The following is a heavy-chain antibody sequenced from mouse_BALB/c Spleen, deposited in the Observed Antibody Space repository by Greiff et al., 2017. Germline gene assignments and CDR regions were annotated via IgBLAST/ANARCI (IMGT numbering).Heavy chain of an antibody. CDR1: GFTFSDYG. CDR2: ISNLAYSI. Sequence: EVQLVESGGGLVQPGGSRKLSCAASGFTFSDYGMAWVRQAPGKGPEWVAFISNLAYSIYYADTVTGRFTISRENAKNTLYLEMSSLRSEDTAMYYCARAPYDGYYFYYFDYWGQGTTLTVSS. V-gene: IGHV5-15*02. D-gene: IGHD2-3*01. CDR3: ARAPYDGYYFYYFDY. J-gene: IGHJ2*01.